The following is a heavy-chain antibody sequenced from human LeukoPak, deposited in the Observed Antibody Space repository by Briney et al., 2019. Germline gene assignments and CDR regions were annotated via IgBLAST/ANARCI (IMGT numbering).Heavy chain of an antibody. Sequence: SVKVSCKASGGTFSSYAISWVRQAPGQGLEWMGGIIPIFGTANYAQKFQGRVTITADKSTSTAYMELSSLRSEDTAVYYCAASNGVVRGWWGGGGGYYYGMDVWGKGTTVTVSS. CDR1: GGTFSSYA. CDR3: AASNGVVRGWWGGGGGYYYGMDV. D-gene: IGHD2-15*01. V-gene: IGHV1-69*06. CDR2: IIPIFGTA. J-gene: IGHJ6*04.